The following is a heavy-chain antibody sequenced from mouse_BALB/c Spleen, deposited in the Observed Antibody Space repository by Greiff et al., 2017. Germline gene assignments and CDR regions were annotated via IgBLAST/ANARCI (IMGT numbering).Heavy chain of an antibody. Sequence: EVMLVESGGGLVQPGGSRKLSCAASGFTFSSFGMHWVRQAPEKGLEWVAYISSGSSTIYYADTVKGRFTISRDNPKNTLFLQMTSLRSEDTAMYYCARGDYDTGYDMDDWGQGTSVTVSA. CDR3: ARGDYDTGYDMDD. CDR2: ISSGSSTI. V-gene: IGHV5-17*02. D-gene: IGHD2-4*01. J-gene: IGHJ4*01. CDR1: GFTFSSFG.